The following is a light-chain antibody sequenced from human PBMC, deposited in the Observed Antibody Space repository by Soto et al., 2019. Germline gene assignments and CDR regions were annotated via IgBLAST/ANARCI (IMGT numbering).Light chain of an antibody. CDR1: SSDVGGYDY. J-gene: IGLJ1*01. Sequence: QSALTQPASVSGSPGQSITISCTGTSSDVGGYDYVSWYQLHPGKAPKLMIFEVSNRPAGVSYRFSGSKSGNTASLTISGLQVEDEADYVCSSYSISTAYLFGTGTKLTGL. CDR3: SSYSISTAYL. V-gene: IGLV2-14*01. CDR2: EVS.